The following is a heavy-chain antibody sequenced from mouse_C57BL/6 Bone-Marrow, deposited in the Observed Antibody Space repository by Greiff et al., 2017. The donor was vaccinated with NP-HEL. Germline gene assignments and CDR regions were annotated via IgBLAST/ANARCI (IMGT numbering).Heavy chain of an antibody. CDR2: ISGGGGNT. V-gene: IGHV5-9*01. Sequence: EVQRVESGGGLVKPGGSLKLSCAASGFTFSSYTMSWVRQTPEKRLEWVATISGGGGNTYYPDSVKGRFTISRDNAKNTLYLQMSSLRSEDTALYYCARPPTVVDDSYAMDYWGQGTSVTVSS. CDR1: GFTFSSYT. J-gene: IGHJ4*01. CDR3: ARPPTVVDDSYAMDY. D-gene: IGHD1-1*01.